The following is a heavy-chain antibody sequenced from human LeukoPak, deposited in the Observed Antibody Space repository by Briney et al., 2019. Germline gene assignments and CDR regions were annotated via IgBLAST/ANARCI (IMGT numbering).Heavy chain of an antibody. CDR1: GGSISSYY. D-gene: IGHD1-26*01. J-gene: IGHJ4*02. V-gene: IGHV4-4*07. CDR3: ARVRGSYASYYFDY. CDR2: IYTSGST. Sequence: PSETLSLTCTVSGGSISSYYWSWIRQPAGKGLEWIGRIYTSGSTNYNPSLKSRVTMSVDTSKNQFSLKLSSVTAADTAVYYCARVRGSYASYYFDYWGQGTLVTVSS.